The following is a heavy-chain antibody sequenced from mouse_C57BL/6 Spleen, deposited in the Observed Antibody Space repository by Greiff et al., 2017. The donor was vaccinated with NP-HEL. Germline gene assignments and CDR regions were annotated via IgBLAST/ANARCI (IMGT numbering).Heavy chain of an antibody. D-gene: IGHD2-3*01. CDR1: GYTFTSYW. V-gene: IGHV1-69*01. CDR3: ARSGIYDGYYSAWFAY. CDR2: IDPSDSYT. J-gene: IGHJ3*01. Sequence: VQLQQPGAELVMPGASVKLSCKASGYTFTSYWMHWVKQRPGQGLEWIGEIDPSDSYTNYNQKFKGKSTLTVDKSSSTAYMQLSSLTSEDSAVYYCARSGIYDGYYSAWFAYWGQGTLVTVSA.